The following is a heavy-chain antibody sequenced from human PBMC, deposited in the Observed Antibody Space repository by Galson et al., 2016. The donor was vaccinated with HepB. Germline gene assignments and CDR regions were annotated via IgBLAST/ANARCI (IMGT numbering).Heavy chain of an antibody. CDR1: GYTFTRYV. J-gene: IGHJ4*02. CDR3: ATRPADGSPYYFDC. Sequence: SCKASGYTFTRYVISWVRQAPGQGLEWMGWINTSKGNTYYAQKFQGSVTLTIDTSTSTAYMELRSLISDDAAVYYCATRPADGSPYYFDCWGQGTLVTVSS. CDR2: INTSKGNT. D-gene: IGHD6-13*01. V-gene: IGHV1-18*01.